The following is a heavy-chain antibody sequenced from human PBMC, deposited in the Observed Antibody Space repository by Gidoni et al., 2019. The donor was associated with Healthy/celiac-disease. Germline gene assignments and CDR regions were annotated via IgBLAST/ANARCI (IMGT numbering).Heavy chain of an antibody. Sequence: QVQLQESGPGLVKPSQTLSLTCPVSGGSISSGGYYWSWIRQHPGKVLEWIGYIYYRGSTYYNPSLKSLVTISVDTSKNQFSLKLSSVTAADTAVYYCARCGGDFYGMDVWGQGTTVTVSS. CDR2: IYYRGST. CDR3: ARCGGDFYGMDV. D-gene: IGHD2-21*01. CDR1: GGSISSGGYY. V-gene: IGHV4-31*01. J-gene: IGHJ6*02.